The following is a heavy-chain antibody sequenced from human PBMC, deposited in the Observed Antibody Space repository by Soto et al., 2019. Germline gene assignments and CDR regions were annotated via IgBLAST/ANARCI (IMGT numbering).Heavy chain of an antibody. CDR2: IIPIFGTA. Sequence: GASVKVSCKASGGTFSSYAISWVRQAPGQGLEWMGGIIPIFGTANYAQKFQGRVTITADESTSTAYMELSSLRSEDTAVYYCSGSGSYYHAHYYYYGMDVWGQGTTVTVSS. D-gene: IGHD3-10*01. V-gene: IGHV1-69*13. CDR3: SGSGSYYHAHYYYYGMDV. CDR1: GGTFSSYA. J-gene: IGHJ6*02.